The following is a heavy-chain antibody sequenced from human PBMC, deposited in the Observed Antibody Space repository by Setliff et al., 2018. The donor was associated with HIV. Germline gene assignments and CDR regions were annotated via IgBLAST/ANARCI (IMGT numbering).Heavy chain of an antibody. CDR3: ASGKGVRGVIITGGLDV. CDR1: GYTFSDYG. J-gene: IGHJ6*04. D-gene: IGHD3-10*01. V-gene: IGHV1-18*01. Sequence: ASVKVSCKASGYTFSDYGISWVRQAPGQGLEWMGWISAHNGRINYAQKFQGRVTMTRDTSISTAYMELSSLTSADTAVYYCASGKGVRGVIITGGLDVWGTGTTVTVSS. CDR2: ISAHNGRI.